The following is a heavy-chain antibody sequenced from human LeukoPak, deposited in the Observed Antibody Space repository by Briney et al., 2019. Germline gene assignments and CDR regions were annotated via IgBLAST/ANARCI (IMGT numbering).Heavy chain of an antibody. CDR3: ARDEGYDSSGYPFDY. Sequence: ASVRVSCKASGYTFTGYFMHWVRQAPGQGLEWMGWINPNSGGTNYAQKFQGRVTMTRDTSISTAYIELRRLRSDDTAVYSCARDEGYDSSGYPFDYWGQGTLVTVSS. J-gene: IGHJ4*02. CDR2: INPNSGGT. D-gene: IGHD3-22*01. CDR1: GYTFTGYF. V-gene: IGHV1-2*02.